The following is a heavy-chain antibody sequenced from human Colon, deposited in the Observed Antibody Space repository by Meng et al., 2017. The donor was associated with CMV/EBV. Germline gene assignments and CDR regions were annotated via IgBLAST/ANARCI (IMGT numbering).Heavy chain of an antibody. Sequence: GSLRLSCAVSGGSISSSNWWSWVRQPPGKGLEWIGEIYHSGSTNYNPSLKSRVTISVDKSKNQFSLKLSSVTAADTAVYYCARGPGRWLQLFDYWGQGTLVTVSS. CDR1: GGSISSSNW. CDR3: ARGPGRWLQLFDY. J-gene: IGHJ4*02. D-gene: IGHD5-24*01. CDR2: IYHSGST. V-gene: IGHV4-4*02.